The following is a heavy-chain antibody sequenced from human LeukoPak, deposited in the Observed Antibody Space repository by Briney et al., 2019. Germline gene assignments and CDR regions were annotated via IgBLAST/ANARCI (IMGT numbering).Heavy chain of an antibody. V-gene: IGHV3-21*01. CDR1: GFNLKTYS. CDR2: ISFDSTYI. CDR3: AGDLGYYDGSGYFPYYFEK. J-gene: IGHJ4*02. D-gene: IGHD3-22*01. Sequence: GGSLRLSCAASGFNLKTYSMNWVRQAPGKGLEWVSSISFDSTYIYYADSVKGRFTISRDNAKNSLFLQMNSLRDDDTAVYHCAGDLGYYDGSGYFPYYFEKWGQGILVTVSS.